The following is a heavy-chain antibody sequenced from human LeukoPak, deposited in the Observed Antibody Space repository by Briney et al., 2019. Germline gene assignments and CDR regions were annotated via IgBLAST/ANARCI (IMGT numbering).Heavy chain of an antibody. CDR3: ARDLGGYSSVFDY. D-gene: IGHD5-18*01. J-gene: IGHJ4*02. V-gene: IGHV3-21*01. CDR2: ISSSSSYI. Sequence: GGSLRLSCAASGFTFRNYAMSWVRQAPGKGLEWVSSISSSSSYIYYADSVKGRFTISRDNAKNSLYLQMNSLRAEDTAVYYCARDLGGYSSVFDYWGQGTLVTVSS. CDR1: GFTFRNYA.